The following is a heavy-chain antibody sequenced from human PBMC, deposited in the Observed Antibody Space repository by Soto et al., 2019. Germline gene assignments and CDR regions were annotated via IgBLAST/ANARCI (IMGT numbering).Heavy chain of an antibody. V-gene: IGHV4-34*01. CDR2: INHSGST. CDR1: GGSFSGYY. J-gene: IGHJ4*02. CDR3: ARVRRGGIRGLYFDY. Sequence: QVQLQQWGAGLLKPSETLSLTCAVYGGSFSGYYWSWIRQPPGKGLEWIGEINHSGSTNYNPSLKSRVTISVDTSKNQFSLKLSSVTAADTAVYYCARVRRGGIRGLYFDYWGQGTPVTVSS. D-gene: IGHD3-16*01.